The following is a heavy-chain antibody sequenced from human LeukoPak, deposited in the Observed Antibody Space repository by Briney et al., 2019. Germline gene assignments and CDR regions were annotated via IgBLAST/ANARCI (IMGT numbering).Heavy chain of an antibody. CDR2: ISWDSGRI. CDR1: GFTFDDYA. Sequence: GGSLRLSCAASGFTFDDYAMHWVRQAPGKGLEWVSGISWDSGRIGYADSVKGRFTISRDNAKNSLYLQMISLRADDTALYYCVKDLGWLGQTGMDVWGQGTTVTVSS. V-gene: IGHV3-9*01. D-gene: IGHD6-19*01. J-gene: IGHJ6*02. CDR3: VKDLGWLGQTGMDV.